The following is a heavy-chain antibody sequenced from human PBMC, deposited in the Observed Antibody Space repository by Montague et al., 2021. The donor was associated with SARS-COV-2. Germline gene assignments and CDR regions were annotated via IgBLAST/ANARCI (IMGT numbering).Heavy chain of an antibody. V-gene: IGHV4-34*01. Sequence: SETLFLTCAVHGGSFSTYSWNWIRQPPGKGLEWIGEIHHGGSTNYNPSLKSRVTISADTSKNQFSLKLTSVAAADTAVYYCARLGDGVVPSPILGVGPYHSYYYMDVWGKGTTVTVSS. D-gene: IGHD3-10*01. CDR2: IHHGGST. J-gene: IGHJ6*03. CDR3: ARLGDGVVPSPILGVGPYHSYYYMDV. CDR1: GGSFSTYS.